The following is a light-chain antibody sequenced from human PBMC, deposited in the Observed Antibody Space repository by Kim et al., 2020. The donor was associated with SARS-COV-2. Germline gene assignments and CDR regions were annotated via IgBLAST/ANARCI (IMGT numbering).Light chain of an antibody. Sequence: AAVGNRVTITCRASQSVSIWLAWYQQKPGKAPNLLIHKASSLESGVPSRFSGSGSGTEFTLTISSLQPDDFATYYCQQYNSSPVTFGGGTKVDIK. CDR1: QSVSIW. CDR2: KAS. J-gene: IGKJ4*01. V-gene: IGKV1-5*03. CDR3: QQYNSSPVT.